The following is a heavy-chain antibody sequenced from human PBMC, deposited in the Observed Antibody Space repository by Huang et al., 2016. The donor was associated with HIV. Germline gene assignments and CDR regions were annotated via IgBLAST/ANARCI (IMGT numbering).Heavy chain of an antibody. Sequence: QVRLRESGPGLVKPSQTLSLTCTVSGGSRSGGNYYWTWIRQPAGKGLEWIGHIYPSGITNYSPSLKSRVSISLDTSKNQFSRRLRSVTAADTAVYYCARSYAGTIWDSGRDYFDYWGQGILVTVSS. V-gene: IGHV4-61*09. D-gene: IGHD1-26*01. CDR1: GGSRSGGNYY. J-gene: IGHJ4*02. CDR2: IYPSGIT. CDR3: ARSYAGTIWDSGRDYFDY.